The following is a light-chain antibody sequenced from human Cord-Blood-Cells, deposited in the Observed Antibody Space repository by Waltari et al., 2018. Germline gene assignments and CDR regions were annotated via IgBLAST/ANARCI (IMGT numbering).Light chain of an antibody. CDR3: QQYGSSPRT. CDR1: QSVSSSY. Sequence: DTVSTQSPGTLSLSPGERATPSCRASQSVSSSYLAWYQQKPGQAPRLRIYGASSRATGIPDRFSGSGSGTDFTLTISRLEPEDFAVYYCQQYGSSPRTFGQGTKVEIK. J-gene: IGKJ1*01. V-gene: IGKV3-20*01. CDR2: GAS.